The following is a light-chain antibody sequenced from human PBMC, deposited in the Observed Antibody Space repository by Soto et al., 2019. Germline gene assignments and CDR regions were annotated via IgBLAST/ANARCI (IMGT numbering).Light chain of an antibody. CDR2: EVS. J-gene: IGLJ2*01. Sequence: QSALTQPASVSGSPGQSITISCTGTSSDVGGYNYVSWYQQHPGKVPKLMIYEVSNRPSGVSNRFSGSKSGNTASLTISGLQADDEADYYCSSYKTRSSVIFGGGTKVTVL. CDR1: SSDVGGYNY. CDR3: SSYKTRSSVI. V-gene: IGLV2-14*01.